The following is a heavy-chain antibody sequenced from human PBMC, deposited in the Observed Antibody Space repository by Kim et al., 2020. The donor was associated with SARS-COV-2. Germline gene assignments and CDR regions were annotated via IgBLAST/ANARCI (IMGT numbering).Heavy chain of an antibody. J-gene: IGHJ4*02. V-gene: IGHV4-59*08. CDR2: IYYGGST. Sequence: SETLSLTCTVSGGSISSYYCSWIRQPPGKGLECIGYIYYGGSTSYNPSLKSRVTISVDTSKKQFSLKLSSVTAADTAVYYCASLTSGSWFDYWGQGTLVT. CDR1: GGSISSYY. CDR3: ASLTSGSWFDY. D-gene: IGHD1-26*01.